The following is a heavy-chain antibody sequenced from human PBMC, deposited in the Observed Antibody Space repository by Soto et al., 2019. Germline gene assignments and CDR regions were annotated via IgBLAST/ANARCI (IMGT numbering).Heavy chain of an antibody. D-gene: IGHD3-3*01. CDR1: GFSLTTSGVG. V-gene: IGHV2-5*02. CDR2: IYWDDDK. J-gene: IGHJ4*02. Sequence: QITLKESGPPVVKPTETLTLTCTFSGFSLTTSGVGVGWVRQSPGKAPEWLALIYWDDDKRYSTSLNSRLINTKDTSKNQVVLTMANVDPADTATYYCAHRVLRTVFGLVTTTAIYFDFWGPGTPVVVSS. CDR3: AHRVLRTVFGLVTTTAIYFDF.